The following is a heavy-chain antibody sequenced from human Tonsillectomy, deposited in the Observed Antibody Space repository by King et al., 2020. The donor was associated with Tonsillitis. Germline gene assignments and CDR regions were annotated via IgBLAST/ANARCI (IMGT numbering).Heavy chain of an antibody. CDR2: INQSGST. CDR1: GGSFSGYY. V-gene: IGHV4-34*01. J-gene: IGHJ4*02. D-gene: IGHD3-3*01. Sequence: VQLQQWGAGLLKPSETLSLTCAVYGGSFSGYYWSWSRQPPGKGLEWIGEINQSGSTNYNPSITSRITISVETSKNRFSLKLSSVTAADTAVYYCARGIPYYDFWSGYYTPLGYYFDYWGQGTLVTVSS. CDR3: ARGIPYYDFWSGYYTPLGYYFDY.